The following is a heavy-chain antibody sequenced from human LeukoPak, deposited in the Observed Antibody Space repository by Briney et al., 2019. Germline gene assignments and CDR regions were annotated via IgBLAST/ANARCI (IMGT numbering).Heavy chain of an antibody. J-gene: IGHJ4*02. CDR2: IWYDGSNK. Sequence: GRSLRLSCAASGFTFSSYGMHWVRQAPGKGLEWVAVIWYDGSNKYYADSVKGRFTISRDNSKNTLYLQMNSLRAEDTAVYYCARDHHYYDSSGYYGPGDYWGRGTLVTVSS. CDR1: GFTFSSYG. D-gene: IGHD3-22*01. CDR3: ARDHHYYDSSGYYGPGDY. V-gene: IGHV3-33*01.